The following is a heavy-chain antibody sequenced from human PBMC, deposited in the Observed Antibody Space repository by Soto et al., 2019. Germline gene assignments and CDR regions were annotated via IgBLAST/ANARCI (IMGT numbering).Heavy chain of an antibody. CDR1: GFSLRDVW. V-gene: IGHV3-15*06. Sequence: GGSLRLSCEASGFSLRDVWMSWVRQIPGRGLEWVGRVKTTSEGETTNYAAPVMGRFTVSRDDSQNTLYLQMDALRPEDTAVYYCTTAGTRVGYTGSYWGQGTQVTVSS. J-gene: IGHJ4*02. CDR2: VKTTSEGETT. CDR3: TTAGTRVGYTGSY. D-gene: IGHD3-16*02.